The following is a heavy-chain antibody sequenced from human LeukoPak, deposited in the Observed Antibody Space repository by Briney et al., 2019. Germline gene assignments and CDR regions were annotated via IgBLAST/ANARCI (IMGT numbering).Heavy chain of an antibody. CDR2: ISRGTYI. CDR1: GLTFSRFE. Sequence: PGGSLRLSCVASGLTFSRFEMNWVRQAPGKGLEWISHISRGTYIAYADSVKGRFSISRDNAKNSLYLQMNSLRAEDTAVYYCTREQDREAAATVIGDSWGQGTLVTVSS. D-gene: IGHD2-15*01. J-gene: IGHJ4*02. V-gene: IGHV3-48*03. CDR3: TREQDREAAATVIGDS.